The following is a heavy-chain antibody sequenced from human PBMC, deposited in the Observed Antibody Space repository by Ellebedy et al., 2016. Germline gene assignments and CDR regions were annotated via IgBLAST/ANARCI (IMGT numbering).Heavy chain of an antibody. J-gene: IGHJ4*02. V-gene: IGHV4-39*01. Sequence: SETLSLTCSVSGGSISNGAYYWAWIRQPPGKGLEWIASMLYTGNTYYNPSLRSRITISVDTSKNQFSLKLSSVTAADTAVYSCARHLDVRGRYFDYWGQGTLVTVSS. CDR3: ARHLDVRGRYFDY. D-gene: IGHD5-24*01. CDR1: GGSISNGAYY. CDR2: MLYTGNT.